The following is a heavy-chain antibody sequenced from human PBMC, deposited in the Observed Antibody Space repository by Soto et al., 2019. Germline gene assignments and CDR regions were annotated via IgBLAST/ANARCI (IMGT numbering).Heavy chain of an antibody. Sequence: WGSLRLSCAASGFTFSSYSMNWVRQAPGKGLEWVSYISSSSSTIYYADSVKGRFTISRDNAKNSLYLQMNSLRAEDTAVYYCARDEVAGSLCFDYWGQGTLVTVSS. J-gene: IGHJ4*02. D-gene: IGHD6-19*01. CDR3: ARDEVAGSLCFDY. CDR2: ISSSSSTI. V-gene: IGHV3-48*01. CDR1: GFTFSSYS.